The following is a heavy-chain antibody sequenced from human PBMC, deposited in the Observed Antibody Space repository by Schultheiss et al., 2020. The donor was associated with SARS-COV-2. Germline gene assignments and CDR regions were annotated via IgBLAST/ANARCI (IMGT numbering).Heavy chain of an antibody. V-gene: IGHV4-34*01. CDR1: GGSFSGYY. D-gene: IGHD5-12*01. J-gene: IGHJ4*02. CDR2: IYHSGST. CDR3: ARHFKGYEIFDY. Sequence: SETLSLTCAVYGGSFSGYYWSWIRQPPGKGLEWIGEIYHSGSTYYNPSLKSRVTISVDTSKNQFSLKLSSVTAADTAVYYCARHFKGYEIFDYWGQGTLVTVSS.